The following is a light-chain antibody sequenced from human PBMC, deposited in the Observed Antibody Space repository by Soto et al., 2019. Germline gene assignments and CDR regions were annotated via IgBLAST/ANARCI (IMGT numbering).Light chain of an antibody. J-gene: IGKJ4*01. Sequence: EIIVTQSPATLSVSPGERATLSCRASQSVNNNLAWYQQKPGQAPRLLIYGASTRATGIPARFGGSGYGTEFTLNISSLQSEDFAIYYCQLYNNWPLITFGGGTKVEIK. CDR1: QSVNNN. CDR2: GAS. CDR3: QLYNNWPLIT. V-gene: IGKV3-15*01.